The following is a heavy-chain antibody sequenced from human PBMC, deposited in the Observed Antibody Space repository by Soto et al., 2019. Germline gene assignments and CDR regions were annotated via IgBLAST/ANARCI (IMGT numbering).Heavy chain of an antibody. CDR2: IFSNDEK. J-gene: IGHJ6*02. Sequence: QVTLKESGPVLVKPTETLTLTCTVSGFSLSNARMGVSWIRQPPGKALEWLAHIFSNDEKSYSTSLKSRLTISKDTSKCQVVLTIPNMDPVDTATFFCARMHQLPFYYYGMDVWGPGTTVTVSS. V-gene: IGHV2-26*01. CDR3: ARMHQLPFYYYGMDV. CDR1: GFSLSNARMG. D-gene: IGHD2-2*01.